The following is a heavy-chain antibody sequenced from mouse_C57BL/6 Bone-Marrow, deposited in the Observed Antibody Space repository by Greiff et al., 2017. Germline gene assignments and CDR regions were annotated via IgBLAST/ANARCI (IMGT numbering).Heavy chain of an antibody. Sequence: LQESGAELVRPGASVTLSCKASGYTFTDYEMHWVKQTPVHGLEWIGALDPETGGTAYNQKFKGKAILTADKSSSTAYMELRSLTSEDSAVYYCTRTLYYFDYWGQGTTLTVSS. V-gene: IGHV1-15*01. CDR2: LDPETGGT. CDR3: TRTLYYFDY. J-gene: IGHJ2*01. CDR1: GYTFTDYE.